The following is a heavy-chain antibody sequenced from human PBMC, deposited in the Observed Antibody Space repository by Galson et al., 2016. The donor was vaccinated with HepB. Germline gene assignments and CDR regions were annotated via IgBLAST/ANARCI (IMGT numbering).Heavy chain of an antibody. D-gene: IGHD3-10*01. Sequence: SCKASGHTISTYAVHWVRQAPGQRLEWMGWINPGKGDTGYSQKFQGRVTFTRDTSATTAYLELSSLMSEDTAVYFCTTKGYFGAGIYHIENWGQGTLVTVSS. V-gene: IGHV1-3*01. J-gene: IGHJ4*02. CDR3: TTKGYFGAGIYHIEN. CDR1: GHTISTYA. CDR2: INPGKGDT.